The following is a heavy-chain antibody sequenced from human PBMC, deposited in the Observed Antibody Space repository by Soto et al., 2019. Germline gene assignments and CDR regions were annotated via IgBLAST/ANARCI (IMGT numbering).Heavy chain of an antibody. D-gene: IGHD4-17*01. J-gene: IGHJ4*02. CDR1: GFTFSSYS. CDR2: ISSSSSTI. Sequence: GGSLRLSCAASGFTFSSYSMNWVRQAPGKGLEWVSYISSSSSTIYYADSVKGRFTISRDNAKNSLYLQMNSLRDEDTAVYYCASQITYDYGDYGFDYRGQGTLGTVSS. CDR3: ASQITYDYGDYGFDY. V-gene: IGHV3-48*02.